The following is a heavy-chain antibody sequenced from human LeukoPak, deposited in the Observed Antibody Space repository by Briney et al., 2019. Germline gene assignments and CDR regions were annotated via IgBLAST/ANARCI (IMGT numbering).Heavy chain of an antibody. J-gene: IGHJ4*02. V-gene: IGHV3-30-3*01. D-gene: IGHD3-10*01. CDR2: ISYDGSNK. CDR3: ARAPVWFGEWFFDY. Sequence: GGSLRLSCAASGFTFSSYATHWVRQAPGKGLEWVAVISYDGSNKDYAASVKGRFTISRDNSKNTLFLQMNSLRAEDTAVYYCARAPVWFGEWFFDYWGQGTLVTVSS. CDR1: GFTFSSYA.